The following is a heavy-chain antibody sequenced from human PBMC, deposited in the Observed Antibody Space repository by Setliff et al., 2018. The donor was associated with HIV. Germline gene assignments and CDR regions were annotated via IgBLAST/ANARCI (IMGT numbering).Heavy chain of an antibody. CDR1: GYTFSSFG. CDR2: ISAYNGNT. V-gene: IGHV1-18*01. D-gene: IGHD6-19*01. CDR3: ARSGSGWPHYQYHHTDV. Sequence: GASVKVSCKASGYTFSSFGISWVRQAPGQGLEWMGWISAYNGNTKSAQRFQDRVKITADESTTTAYMELSSLRSEDTAIYYCARSGSGWPHYQYHHTDVWGKGTTVTVSS. J-gene: IGHJ6*04.